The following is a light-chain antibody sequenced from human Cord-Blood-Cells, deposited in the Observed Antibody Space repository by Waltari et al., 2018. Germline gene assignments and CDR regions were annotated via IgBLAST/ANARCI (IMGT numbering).Light chain of an antibody. J-gene: IGLJ3*02. Sequence: NFMLTQPHSVSESPGKTVTISCTRSSGSIASNYVQWYQQRPGSSPPTVIYEDNQRPSGVPDRFSGSIDSSSNSASLTISGLKTEDEADDYCQSYDSSNSWVFGGGTKLTVL. V-gene: IGLV6-57*01. CDR3: QSYDSSNSWV. CDR2: EDN. CDR1: SGSIASNY.